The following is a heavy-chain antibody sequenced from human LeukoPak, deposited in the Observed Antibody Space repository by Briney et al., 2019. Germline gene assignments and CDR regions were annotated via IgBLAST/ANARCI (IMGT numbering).Heavy chain of an antibody. D-gene: IGHD3-10*01. Sequence: PGGSLRLSCAASGFTFRDYYMTWLRQAPGKGLEWLSYISNSGSTVFYADSIKGRFTVSRDNAKNSLYLQMNSLRAEDTAVYYCATSGPTDNFDYWGQGTLVTVSS. J-gene: IGHJ4*02. CDR2: ISNSGSTV. V-gene: IGHV3-11*01. CDR3: ATSGPTDNFDY. CDR1: GFTFRDYY.